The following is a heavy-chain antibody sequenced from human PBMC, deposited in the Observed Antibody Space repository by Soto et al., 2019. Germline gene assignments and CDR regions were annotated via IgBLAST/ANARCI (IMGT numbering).Heavy chain of an antibody. Sequence: GGSLRLSCAASGFTFSSYWMHWVRQAPGEGLVWVSRINSDGSSTSYADSVKGRFTISRDNAKNTLYLQMNSLRAEDTAVYYCARVLVYYDFWSGPFDYWGQGTLVTVSS. CDR3: ARVLVYYDFWSGPFDY. V-gene: IGHV3-74*01. CDR2: INSDGSST. CDR1: GFTFSSYW. D-gene: IGHD3-3*01. J-gene: IGHJ4*02.